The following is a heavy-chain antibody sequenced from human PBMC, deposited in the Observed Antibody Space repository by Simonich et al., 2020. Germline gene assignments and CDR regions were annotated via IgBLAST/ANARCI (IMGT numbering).Heavy chain of an antibody. CDR3: ARGPRPLNWGREAFDI. Sequence: QVQLVQSGAEVKKPGASVKVSCKAVGYTLTGYYMHWVQQAPGQGLEGSGWSNTHRGGQNYAQKLQGRGTMTRDTYISTAYMALSRLRSDDTAVYYCARGPRPLNWGREAFDIWGQGTMVTVSS. V-gene: IGHV1-2*02. J-gene: IGHJ3*02. D-gene: IGHD7-27*01. CDR2: SNTHRGGQ. CDR1: GYTLTGYY.